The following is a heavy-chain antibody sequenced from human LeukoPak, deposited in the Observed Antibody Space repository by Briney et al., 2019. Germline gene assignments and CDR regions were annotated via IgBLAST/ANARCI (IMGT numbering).Heavy chain of an antibody. CDR2: ISSSGSYI. CDR3: ARAEILSGSASDH. Sequence: KTGGSLRLSCAASGFTFSRYTMEWVRQAPGKGLEWVSSISSSGSYIYYGDSVRDRFHISRDNAKNSLYLQMNNLRADDTAVYYCARAEILSGSASDHWGQGTLVTVSS. CDR1: GFTFSRYT. J-gene: IGHJ4*02. V-gene: IGHV3-21*06. D-gene: IGHD3-9*01.